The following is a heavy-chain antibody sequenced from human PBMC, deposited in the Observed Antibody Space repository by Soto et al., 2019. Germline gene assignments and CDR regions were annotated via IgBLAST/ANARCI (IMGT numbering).Heavy chain of an antibody. Sequence: SCKASGYTVTGYDMHWVRQAPGQGLEWMGIINPSGGSTSYAQKFQGRVTMTRDTSTSTVYMELSSLRSEDTAVYYCARAQQGGSSSPDYYYYYGMGVWGQGTTVTVSS. CDR2: INPSGGST. CDR1: GYTVTGYD. D-gene: IGHD6-6*01. V-gene: IGHV1-46*01. CDR3: ARAQQGGSSSPDYYYYYGMGV. J-gene: IGHJ6*02.